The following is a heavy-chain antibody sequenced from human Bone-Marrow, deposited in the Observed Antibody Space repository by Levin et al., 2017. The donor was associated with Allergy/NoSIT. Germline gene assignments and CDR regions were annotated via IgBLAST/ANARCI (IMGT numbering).Heavy chain of an antibody. Sequence: ASETLSLICAVSGGSISSGGYSWSWIRQPPGKGLEWIGYIYHSGSTYYNPSLKSRVTISVDRSKNQFSLKLSSVTAADTTVYYCASTTYYYDSSGYYAAVFDYWGQGTLVTVSS. CDR1: GGSISSGGYS. J-gene: IGHJ4*02. CDR3: ASTTYYYDSSGYYAAVFDY. D-gene: IGHD3-22*01. CDR2: IYHSGST. V-gene: IGHV4-30-2*01.